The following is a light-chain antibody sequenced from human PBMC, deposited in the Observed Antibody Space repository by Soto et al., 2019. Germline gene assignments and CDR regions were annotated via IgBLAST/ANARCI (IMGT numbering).Light chain of an antibody. J-gene: IGKJ2*01. Sequence: EIVLTQSPDTLSLSPGERATLSCRASQSVSGSYLAWYQQKPGQAPRLLICGASSRATGIPDRFSGSGSGTDFALTISRLEPEDFAVYYCQQYGSSPRYTFGQVTKVEIK. CDR3: QQYGSSPRYT. V-gene: IGKV3-20*01. CDR1: QSVSGSY. CDR2: GAS.